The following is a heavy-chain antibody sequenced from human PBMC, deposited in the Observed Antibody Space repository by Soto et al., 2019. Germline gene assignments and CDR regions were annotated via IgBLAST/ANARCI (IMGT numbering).Heavy chain of an antibody. V-gene: IGHV1-69*13. CDR3: ARDQNYDILTGYLPNWFDP. J-gene: IGHJ5*02. CDR2: IIPIFGTA. CDR1: GGTFSSYA. Sequence: ASVKVSCKASGGTFSSYAISWVRQAPGQGLEWMGGIIPIFGTANYAQKFQGRVTITADESTSTDYMELSRLRSEDTAFYYCARDQNYDILTGYLPNWFDPWGQGALVTVSS. D-gene: IGHD3-9*01.